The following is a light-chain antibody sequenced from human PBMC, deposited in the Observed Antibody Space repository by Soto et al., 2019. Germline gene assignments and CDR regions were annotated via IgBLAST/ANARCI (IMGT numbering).Light chain of an antibody. J-gene: IGKJ3*01. V-gene: IGKV1-39*01. Sequence: DIQMTQSPVSLSASVGDRVTITCRASQSVGGDLNWYQQKPGKPPNVLIYAASSLQSGVPSRFSGSGSGTHFTLTISSLQPEDFVTYYCQQSYNTPFTFGPGTKVDIK. CDR1: QSVGGD. CDR3: QQSYNTPFT. CDR2: AAS.